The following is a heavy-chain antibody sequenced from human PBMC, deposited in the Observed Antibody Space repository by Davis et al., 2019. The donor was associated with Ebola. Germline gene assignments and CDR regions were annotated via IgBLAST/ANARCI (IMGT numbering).Heavy chain of an antibody. CDR2: IYYSGST. Sequence: SETLSPTCTLPGGSISSYYWSWIRQPPGKGLEWIGYIYYSGSTNYNPSPKSRVTISVDTSKNQFSLKLSSVTAADTAVYYCARRGRARGMDVWGQGTTVTVSS. CDR3: ARRGRARGMDV. V-gene: IGHV4-59*08. J-gene: IGHJ6*02. CDR1: GGSISSYY.